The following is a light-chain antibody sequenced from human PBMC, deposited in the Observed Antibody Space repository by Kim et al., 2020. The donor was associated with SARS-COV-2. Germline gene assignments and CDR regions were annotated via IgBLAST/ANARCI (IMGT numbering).Light chain of an antibody. CDR1: SLRSYY. CDR3: NSRGSNDNVL. CDR2: GKN. J-gene: IGLJ2*01. Sequence: VALGQTVRITCQGDSLRSYYATWYQQKPGQAPIVVIYGKNNRPSGIPDRFSGSSSGDTASLTITGTQAGDEAYYYCNSRGSNDNVLFGGGTKLTVL. V-gene: IGLV3-19*01.